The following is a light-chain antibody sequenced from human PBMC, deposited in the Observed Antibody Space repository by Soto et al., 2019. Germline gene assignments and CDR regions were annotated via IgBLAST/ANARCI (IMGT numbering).Light chain of an antibody. CDR3: QSYDSSLSGPVV. J-gene: IGLJ2*01. CDR1: SSNIRAGYD. CDR2: GNS. V-gene: IGLV1-40*01. Sequence: QSVLTQPPSVSGAPGQRVTISCTGSSSNIRAGYDVHWYQQRPGTAPKLLIYGNSNRPSGVPDRFSGSKSGTSASLAITGLQAEDEADYYCQSYDSSLSGPVVFGGGTKVTVL.